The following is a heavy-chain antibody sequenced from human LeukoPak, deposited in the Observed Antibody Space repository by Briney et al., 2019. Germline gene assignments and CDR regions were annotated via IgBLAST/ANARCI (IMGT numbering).Heavy chain of an antibody. CDR3: ARIAVAGTDY. D-gene: IGHD6-19*01. V-gene: IGHV4-61*02. CDR1: GGSISSGSFY. CDR2: IYHSGST. Sequence: SETLSLTCTVSGGSISSGSFYWTWIRQPAGKGLEWIGRIYHSGSTYYNPSLKSRVTISVDTSKNQFSLKLSSVTAADTAVYYCARIAVAGTDYWGQGTLVTVSS. J-gene: IGHJ4*02.